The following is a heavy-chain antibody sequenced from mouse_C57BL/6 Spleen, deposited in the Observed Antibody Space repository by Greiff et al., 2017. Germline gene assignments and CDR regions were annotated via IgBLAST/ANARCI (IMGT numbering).Heavy chain of an antibody. V-gene: IGHV3-6*01. CDR3: ASNWDDDY. CDR1: GYSITSGYY. D-gene: IGHD4-1*01. CDR2: ISYDGSN. J-gene: IGHJ2*01. Sequence: VQLKESGPGLVKPSQSLSLTCSVTGYSITSGYYWNWIRQFPGNKLEWMGYISYDGSNNYNPSLKNRISITRDTSKNQFFLKLNSVTTEDTATYYCASNWDDDYWGQGTTLTVSS.